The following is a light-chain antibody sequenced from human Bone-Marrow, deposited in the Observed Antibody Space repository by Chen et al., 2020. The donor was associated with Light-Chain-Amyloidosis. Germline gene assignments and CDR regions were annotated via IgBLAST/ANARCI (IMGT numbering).Light chain of an antibody. Sequence: SYVLTQPYSVSEAPGQTSTSACGGNNIGSTSVHWYQQTPGQAPLLVVYDDSDRPSGIPERLSGSNTGKTATLTISRVEAGDEADYYCQVWDRSSDRPVFGGGTKLTVL. CDR3: QVWDRSSDRPV. V-gene: IGLV3-21*02. CDR1: NIGSTS. J-gene: IGLJ3*02. CDR2: DDS.